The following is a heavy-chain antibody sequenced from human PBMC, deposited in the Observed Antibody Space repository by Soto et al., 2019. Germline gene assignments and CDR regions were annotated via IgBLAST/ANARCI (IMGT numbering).Heavy chain of an antibody. CDR3: ARRYGGTFDY. Sequence: SGTLSLTFTVSGGSISRSTYYWDWIRQPPGKGLEWIGSIYYSGSTYYNPSLKSRVTISVDTSKNQFCLKLSSVTAADTAVYYCARRYGGTFDYWGQGTLVTVS. J-gene: IGHJ4*02. CDR1: GGSISRSTYY. D-gene: IGHD2-15*01. CDR2: IYYSGST. V-gene: IGHV4-39*07.